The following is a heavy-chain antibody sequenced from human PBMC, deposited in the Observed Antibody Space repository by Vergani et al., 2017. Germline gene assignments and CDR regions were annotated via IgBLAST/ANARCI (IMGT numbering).Heavy chain of an antibody. J-gene: IGHJ6*03. V-gene: IGHV3-15*01. CDR1: GFTFSNAW. CDR3: TTXGRFLEWLSYYYYYYMDV. CDR2: IKSKTDGGTT. Sequence: EVQLVESGGGLVKPGGSLRLSCAASGFTFSNAWMSWVRQAPGKGLEWVGRIKSKTDGGTTDYAAPVKGTFTISRDDSKNTLYLQMNSLKTEDTAVYYCTTXGRFLEWLSYYYYYYMDVWGKGTTVTVSS. D-gene: IGHD3-3*01.